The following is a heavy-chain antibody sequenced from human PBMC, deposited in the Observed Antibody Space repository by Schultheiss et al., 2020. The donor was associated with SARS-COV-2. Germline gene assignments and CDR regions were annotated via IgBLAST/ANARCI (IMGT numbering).Heavy chain of an antibody. V-gene: IGHV4-59*01. CDR2: IYYSGST. D-gene: IGHD3-10*01. CDR1: GGSISSYY. Sequence: SETLSLTCTVSGGSISSYYWSWIRQPPGKGLEWIGYIYYSGSTYYNPSLKSRLTMSADTSKSQFSLKLSSVTAADTAVYYCARAYYGSGSYAYWGQGPLVTVSS. CDR3: ARAYYGSGSYAY. J-gene: IGHJ4*02.